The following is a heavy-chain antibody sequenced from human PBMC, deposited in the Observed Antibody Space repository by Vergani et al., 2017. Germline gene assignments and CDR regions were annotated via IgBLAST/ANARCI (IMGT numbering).Heavy chain of an antibody. Sequence: EVQLLESGGGLVQPGGSLRLSCAASGFSFSSYAMSWVRQAPGKGLEWVSAISGSGGSTYYADSVKGRFTISRDNSKNTLYLQMNSMRAKDTAVYYYEKDRAELRFLERLSQNYYSKDVWGGRTAIAVSS. J-gene: IGHJ6*02. CDR2: ISGSGGST. V-gene: IGHV3-23*01. CDR1: GFSFSSYA. CDR3: EKDRAELRFLERLSQNYYSKDV. D-gene: IGHD3-3*01.